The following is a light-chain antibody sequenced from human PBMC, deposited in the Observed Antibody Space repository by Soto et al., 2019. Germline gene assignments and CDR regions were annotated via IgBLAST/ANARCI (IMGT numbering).Light chain of an antibody. CDR3: ATWDDSLSGSYV. CDR2: SNN. Sequence: LTQPPSASATPGQSVTISCSGSSSNIGSNTVNWYQQLPGTAPKLLIYSNNQRPSGVPDRFSGSKSGTSASLGISGLQSEDEAVYYCATWDDSLSGSYVFGTGNKVTVL. J-gene: IGLJ1*01. V-gene: IGLV1-44*01. CDR1: SSNIGSNT.